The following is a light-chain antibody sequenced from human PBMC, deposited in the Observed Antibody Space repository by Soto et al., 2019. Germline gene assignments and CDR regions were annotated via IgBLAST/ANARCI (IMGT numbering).Light chain of an antibody. CDR2: GAS. CDR3: QQFDDSVT. V-gene: IGKV3-20*01. J-gene: IGKJ5*01. CDR1: QSVSSSY. Sequence: EIVLTQSPGTLSLSPGERATLSCRASQSVSSSYLAWYQQKPGQAPRLLIYGASSRPTGIPDRFSGSGSGTDFTLTISRLEPEDSAVYYCQQFDDSVTFGQGTRLEIK.